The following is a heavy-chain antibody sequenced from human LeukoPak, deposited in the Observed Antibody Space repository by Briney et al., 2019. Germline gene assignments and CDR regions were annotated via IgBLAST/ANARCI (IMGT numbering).Heavy chain of an antibody. Sequence: GGSLRLSCATSGFTFSYYGMHWVRQAPGKGLEWVAFIHYDGSNKYYADSVKGRFTISRDNAKNSLYLQMNSLRAEDTAVYYCARGSGDGYNWGQGTLVTVSS. V-gene: IGHV3-30*02. CDR2: IHYDGSNK. J-gene: IGHJ4*02. CDR3: ARGSGDGYN. CDR1: GFTFSYYG. D-gene: IGHD5-24*01.